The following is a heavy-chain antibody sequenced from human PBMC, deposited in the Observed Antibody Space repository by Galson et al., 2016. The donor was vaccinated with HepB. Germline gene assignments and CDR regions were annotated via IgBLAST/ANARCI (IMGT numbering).Heavy chain of an antibody. J-gene: IGHJ4*02. Sequence: TLSLTCTVSGGSLSNFHWSWVRQSPGQGLEWIGQIFHSGRVNYTPSLASRVTISIDTSNNHFSLRLTSVTAADTALYYCARQYRGGPSDYWGQGTLVTVSS. CDR2: IFHSGRV. CDR1: GGSLSNFHW. V-gene: IGHV4-4*02. CDR3: ARQYRGGPSDY. D-gene: IGHD6-25*01.